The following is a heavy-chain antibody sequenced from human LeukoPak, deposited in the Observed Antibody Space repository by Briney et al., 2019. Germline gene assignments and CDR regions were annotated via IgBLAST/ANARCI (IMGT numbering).Heavy chain of an antibody. CDR1: GGSISSSNW. CDR2: IYHSGNT. Sequence: SGTLSLTCAVSGGSISSSNWWSWVRQPPGKGLEWIGEIYHSGNTNYNPSLKSRVTISVDKSKNQFSLKLSSVTAADTAVYYCARGDHSSGWYPSFDYWGQGTLVTVSS. J-gene: IGHJ4*02. V-gene: IGHV4-4*02. D-gene: IGHD6-19*01. CDR3: ARGDHSSGWYPSFDY.